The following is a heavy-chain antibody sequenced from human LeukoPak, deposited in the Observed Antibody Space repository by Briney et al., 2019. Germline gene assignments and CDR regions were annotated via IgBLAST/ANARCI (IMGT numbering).Heavy chain of an antibody. CDR3: ARGGSRYYYDSSGYWFDY. V-gene: IGHV3-7*01. J-gene: IGHJ4*02. CDR2: IKQDGSEK. D-gene: IGHD3-22*01. CDR1: GSTFSSYW. Sequence: PGGSLRLSCAASGSTFSSYWMSWVRQAPGKGLEWVANIKQDGSEKYYVDSVKGRFTISRDNAKNSLYLQMNSLRAEDTAVYYCARGGSRYYYDSSGYWFDYWGQGTLVTVSS.